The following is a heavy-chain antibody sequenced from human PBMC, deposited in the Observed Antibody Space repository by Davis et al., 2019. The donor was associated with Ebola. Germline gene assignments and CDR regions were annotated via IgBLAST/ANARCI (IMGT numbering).Heavy chain of an antibody. Sequence: GESLKISCAASGFTFSSYAMSWVRQAPGRGLEWVSGIGVSGGSTYYAGSVKGRFTISRDNSRNTLYLQMNSLRVEDTAVYYCAKGGNAIVNYYYYYMDVWGKGTTVTVSS. CDR2: IGVSGGST. CDR3: AKGGNAIVNYYYYYMDV. CDR1: GFTFSSYA. D-gene: IGHD2/OR15-2a*01. J-gene: IGHJ6*03. V-gene: IGHV3-23*01.